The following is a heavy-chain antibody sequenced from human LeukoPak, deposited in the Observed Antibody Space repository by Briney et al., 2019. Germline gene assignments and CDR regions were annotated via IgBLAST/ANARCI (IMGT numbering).Heavy chain of an antibody. CDR1: GFTVSSNY. V-gene: IGHV3-53*01. CDR2: IYSGGST. Sequence: GGSLRLSCAASGFTVSSNYMSRVRQAPGKGLEWVSVIYSGGSTYYADSVKGRFTISRDNSKNTLYLQMNSLRAEDTAVYYCARVISSSWPVDYWGQGTLVTVSS. D-gene: IGHD6-13*01. J-gene: IGHJ4*02. CDR3: ARVISSSWPVDY.